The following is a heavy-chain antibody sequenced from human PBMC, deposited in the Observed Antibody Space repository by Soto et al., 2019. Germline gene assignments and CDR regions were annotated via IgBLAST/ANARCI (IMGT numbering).Heavy chain of an antibody. D-gene: IGHD3-10*01. J-gene: IGHJ6*02. CDR3: ASPVLLWFGESSYGMDV. V-gene: IGHV4-39*01. CDR2: IYYSGST. Sequence: QLQLQESGPGLVKPSETLSLTCTVSGGSISSSSYYWGWIRQPPGKGLEWIGSIYYSGSTYYNPSLKSRVTKAVDTSKNQFSLKLSSVTAADTAVYYCASPVLLWFGESSYGMDVWGQGTTVTVSS. CDR1: GGSISSSSYY.